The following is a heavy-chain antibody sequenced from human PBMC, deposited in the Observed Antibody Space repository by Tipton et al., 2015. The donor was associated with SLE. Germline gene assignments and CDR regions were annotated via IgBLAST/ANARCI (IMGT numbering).Heavy chain of an antibody. J-gene: IGHJ4*02. Sequence: TLSLTCTVSGGSISSYYWSWIRQPPGKGLEWIGYIYYSGSTYYNPSLKSRVTISVDTSKNQFSLKLSSVTAADTAVYYCARVEDYYDSSGYDYWGQGTLVTVSS. V-gene: IGHV4-59*08. CDR2: IYYSGST. D-gene: IGHD3-22*01. CDR3: ARVEDYYDSSGYDY. CDR1: GGSISSYY.